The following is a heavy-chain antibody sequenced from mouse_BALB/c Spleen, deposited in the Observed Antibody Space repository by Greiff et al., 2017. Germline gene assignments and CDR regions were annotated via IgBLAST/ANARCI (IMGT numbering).Heavy chain of an antibody. V-gene: IGHV5-6-4*01. CDR2: ISSGSSYT. D-gene: IGHD3-3*01. Sequence: EVQRVESGGGLVKPGGSLTLSCAASGFTFSSYTMSWFRQTPETRLEWVATISSGSSYTYYPDSVKSRFTISRDTAKNTLYLQMSSLKAEDTAMYYCTRDRVSDHAMDYWGQGTSVTVSS. CDR1: GFTFSSYT. CDR3: TRDRVSDHAMDY. J-gene: IGHJ4*01.